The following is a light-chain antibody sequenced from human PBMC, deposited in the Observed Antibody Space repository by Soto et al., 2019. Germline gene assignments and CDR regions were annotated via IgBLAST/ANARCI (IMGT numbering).Light chain of an antibody. CDR2: DVN. Sequence: QSALTQPRSVSGSPGQSVTISCTGTSSDVGGYNYVSWYQQHPGKAPKYMIYDVNKRPSGVPDRFSGSKSGNTASLTISGLQAEDEADYYCCSYAGTYNYVFGTGTKVTVL. CDR3: CSYAGTYNYV. J-gene: IGLJ1*01. CDR1: SSDVGGYNY. V-gene: IGLV2-11*01.